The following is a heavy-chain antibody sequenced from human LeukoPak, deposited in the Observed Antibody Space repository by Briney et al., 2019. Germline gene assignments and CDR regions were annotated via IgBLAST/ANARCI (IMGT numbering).Heavy chain of an antibody. D-gene: IGHD2-2*01. J-gene: IGHJ4*02. V-gene: IGHV3-73*01. CDR2: IRSKANSYAT. CDR1: GFTFSGSA. Sequence: GGSLKLSCAASGFTFSGSAMHGVRQASGKGLEWVGRIRSKANSYATAYAASVKGRFTISRDDSKDTAYLQMNSLKTEDTAVYYCTRRQYCSSTSCSADYWGQGTLVTVSS. CDR3: TRRQYCSSTSCSADY.